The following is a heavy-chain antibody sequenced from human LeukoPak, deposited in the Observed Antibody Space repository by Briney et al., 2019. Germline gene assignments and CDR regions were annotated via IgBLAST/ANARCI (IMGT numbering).Heavy chain of an antibody. CDR1: GGSISSSSTYY. J-gene: IGHJ4*02. CDR2: IYYSGTT. V-gene: IGHV4-39*01. CDR3: ASLMYCSGGTCYHYFDK. D-gene: IGHD2-15*01. Sequence: PSETLSLTCTVSGGSISSSSTYYWGWIRQPPGKGLAWIGSIYYSGTTYYNPSLKGRVTIAVDTSKNQFSLRLTSVTAADTALYYCASLMYCSGGTCYHYFDKWGQGTLVTVSS.